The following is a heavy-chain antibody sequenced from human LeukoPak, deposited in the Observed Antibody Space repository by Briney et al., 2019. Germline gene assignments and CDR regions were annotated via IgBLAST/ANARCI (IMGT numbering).Heavy chain of an antibody. J-gene: IGHJ5*02. Sequence: SETLSLTCTVSGGSVSSSNYYWSWIRQPPGKGLEWIGYIYYSGSPNYNPSLRSRVTISVDTSKNQFSLKLSSVTAADTAIYYCARGLTSYSRSSYWFDPWGQGTLVTVSS. CDR3: ARGLTSYSRSSYWFDP. D-gene: IGHD6-6*01. CDR2: IYYSGSP. CDR1: GGSVSSSNYY. V-gene: IGHV4-61*01.